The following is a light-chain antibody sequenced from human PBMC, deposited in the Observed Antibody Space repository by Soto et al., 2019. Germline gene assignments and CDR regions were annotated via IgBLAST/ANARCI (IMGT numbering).Light chain of an antibody. CDR1: QSVSDT. Sequence: EIVMTQSPATLSVPPGERATLSCRASQSVSDTLDWYQQKRGQAPRLLIYRASIRAPGIPARFSGGGSGTEFTLTSRSLQSEDFAFYYCQQSKKWPYTFGQGTKLEIK. V-gene: IGKV3-15*01. J-gene: IGKJ2*01. CDR2: RAS. CDR3: QQSKKWPYT.